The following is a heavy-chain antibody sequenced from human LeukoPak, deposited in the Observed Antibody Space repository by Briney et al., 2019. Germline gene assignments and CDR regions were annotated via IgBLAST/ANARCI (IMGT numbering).Heavy chain of an antibody. CDR2: INHSGST. CDR1: GGSFSGYY. CDR3: ARGEVRGVIDY. Sequence: SATLSLTCAVYGGSFSGYYWSWIRPPPGKGLEWIGEINHSGSTNYNPSLKRRVTISVDTSKKQFSLKLSSVTAADTAVYYCARGEVRGVIDYWGQGTLVTVSS. D-gene: IGHD3-10*01. J-gene: IGHJ4*02. V-gene: IGHV4-34*01.